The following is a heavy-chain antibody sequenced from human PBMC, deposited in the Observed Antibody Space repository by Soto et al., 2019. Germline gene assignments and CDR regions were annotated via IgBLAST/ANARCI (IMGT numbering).Heavy chain of an antibody. CDR1: GFTFSSYG. D-gene: IGHD1-26*01. CDR2: ISYDGSNK. CDR3: AKWDF. Sequence: QVQLVESGGGVVQPGRSLRLSCAASGFTFSSYGMHWVRQAPGKGLEWVAVISYDGSNKYYADSVKGRFTISRDNSKNTLYLQMNSLRAVDTAVYYCAKWDFWGQGTTVTVSS. J-gene: IGHJ6*02. V-gene: IGHV3-30*18.